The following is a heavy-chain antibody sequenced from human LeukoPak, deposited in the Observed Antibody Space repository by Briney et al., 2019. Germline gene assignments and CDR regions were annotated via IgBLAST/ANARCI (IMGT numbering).Heavy chain of an antibody. J-gene: IGHJ3*01. V-gene: IGHV4-59*12. CDR2: IHYSGST. CDR1: GDSIRSYY. Sequence: SETLSLTCTVSGDSIRSYYWSWIRQPPGKGLEWIGNIHYSGSTNYNPSLKSRVTISVDTSKNQFSLRVTSLTAADTAVYYCARLGALHDAFDVWGQGTLVTVSS. D-gene: IGHD3-16*01. CDR3: ARLGALHDAFDV.